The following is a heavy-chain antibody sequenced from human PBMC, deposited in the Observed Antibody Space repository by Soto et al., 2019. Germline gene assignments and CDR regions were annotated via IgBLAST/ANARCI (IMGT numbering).Heavy chain of an antibody. CDR2: ISYDGSNK. CDR3: ARTRSVLRFLEWFGGDGLSDYYYYGMDV. Sequence: GGSLRLSCAAPGFMFNNHGMHWVRQAPGKGLEWVAVISYDGSNKYYADSVKGRFTISRDNSKNTLYLQMNSLRAEDTAVYYCARTRSVLRFLEWFGGDGLSDYYYYGMDVWGQGTTVTVSS. D-gene: IGHD3-3*01. V-gene: IGHV3-30*19. CDR1: GFMFNNHG. J-gene: IGHJ6*02.